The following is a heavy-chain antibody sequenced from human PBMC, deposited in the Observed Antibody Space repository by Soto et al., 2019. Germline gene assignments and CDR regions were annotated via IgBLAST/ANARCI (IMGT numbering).Heavy chain of an antibody. CDR3: ASSEYSSSSGYYYYYMDV. CDR2: IYPGDSDT. J-gene: IGHJ6*03. D-gene: IGHD6-6*01. V-gene: IGHV5-51*01. CDR1: GYSLTSYW. Sequence: GESLKISCKGSGYSLTSYWIGWVRQMPGKGLEWMGIIYPGDSDTRYSPSFQGQVTISADKSISTAYLQWSSLKASDTAMYYCASSEYSSSSGYYYYYMDVWGKGTTVTVSS.